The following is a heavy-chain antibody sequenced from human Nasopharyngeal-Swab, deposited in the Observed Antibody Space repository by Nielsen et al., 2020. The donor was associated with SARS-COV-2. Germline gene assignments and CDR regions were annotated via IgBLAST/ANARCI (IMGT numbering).Heavy chain of an antibody. D-gene: IGHD2-21*01. V-gene: IGHV3-9*01. CDR3: AKDITSGDTMATHYYYGMDV. J-gene: IGHJ6*02. CDR2: ISWNSGSI. Sequence: SLKISCAASGFTFDDYAMHWVWQAPGKGLEWVSGISWNSGSIGYADSVKGRFTISRDNAKNSLYLQMNSLRAEDTALYYCAKDITSGDTMATHYYYGMDVWGQGTTVTVSS. CDR1: GFTFDDYA.